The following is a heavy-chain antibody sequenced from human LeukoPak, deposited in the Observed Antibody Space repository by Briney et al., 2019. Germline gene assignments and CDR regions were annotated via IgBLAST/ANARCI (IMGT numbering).Heavy chain of an antibody. Sequence: PGGSLRLSCAASGFTFSTYWMTWVRQAPGKGLEWVANINHDGSEKYYVDSVRGRFTISRDNAKNSLYLQMNSLRAEDTAVYYCAREAYGSGNYPFDYWGQGTLVTVSS. CDR2: INHDGSEK. J-gene: IGHJ4*02. CDR3: AREAYGSGNYPFDY. CDR1: GFTFSTYW. D-gene: IGHD3-10*01. V-gene: IGHV3-7*01.